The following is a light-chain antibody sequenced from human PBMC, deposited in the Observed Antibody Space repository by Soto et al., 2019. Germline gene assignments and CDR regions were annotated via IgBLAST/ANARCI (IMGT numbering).Light chain of an antibody. CDR3: HQYNFWPS. J-gene: IGKJ1*01. V-gene: IGKV3-11*01. Sequence: EIVLTQSPATLSVSPGERATLSCRASQSVSSYLAWYQQKPGQAPRLLIYDASNRATGIPARFSGSGSETDFTLTISSLEPEDFAVYYCHQYNFWPSFGQGTKVDIK. CDR1: QSVSSY. CDR2: DAS.